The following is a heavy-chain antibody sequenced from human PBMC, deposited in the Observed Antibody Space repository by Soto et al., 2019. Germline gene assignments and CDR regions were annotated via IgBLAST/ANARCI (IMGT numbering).Heavy chain of an antibody. CDR1: GFMFEDYA. CDR3: AKGKVATIKYYGRDV. J-gene: IGHJ6*02. V-gene: IGHV3-9*01. D-gene: IGHD5-12*01. Sequence: EVELVESGGGLVQPGRSLTLACAASGFMFEDYAMHWVRQVPGKGLEWVSGISWNRGDIAYVDSVKGRFTISRDNAKKARTLQMNSLRPEDTALYYCAKGKVATIKYYGRDVWGQGTTVIVSS. CDR2: ISWNRGDI.